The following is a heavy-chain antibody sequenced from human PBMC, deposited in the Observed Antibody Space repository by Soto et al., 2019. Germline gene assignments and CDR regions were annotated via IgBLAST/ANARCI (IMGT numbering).Heavy chain of an antibody. D-gene: IGHD2-2*01. V-gene: IGHV4-34*01. CDR2: INHSGST. J-gene: IGHJ6*02. Sequence: SETLSLTCAVYGGSFSGYYWSWIRQPPGKGLEWVGEINHSGSTNYNPSLKSRVTISVDTSKNQFSLKLSSVTAADTAVYYCASRQLPDIHNYYYYGMDVWGQGTTVTVSS. CDR1: GGSFSGYY. CDR3: ASRQLPDIHNYYYYGMDV.